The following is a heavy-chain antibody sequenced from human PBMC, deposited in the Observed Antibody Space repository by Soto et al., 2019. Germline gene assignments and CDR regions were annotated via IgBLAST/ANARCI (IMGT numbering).Heavy chain of an antibody. CDR1: GFSVTTNY. V-gene: IGHV3-53*01. CDR2: IYAGGST. Sequence: GGSLRLSCTAPGFSVTTNYMSWVRQAPGKGLEWVSVIYAGGSTSYADSVKGRFTVSRDNSNNTLFLQLSSLRVEDTAIYYCARGTWGISWPNFFDYWGQGVLVTVS. D-gene: IGHD6-13*01. CDR3: ARGTWGISWPNFFDY. J-gene: IGHJ4*02.